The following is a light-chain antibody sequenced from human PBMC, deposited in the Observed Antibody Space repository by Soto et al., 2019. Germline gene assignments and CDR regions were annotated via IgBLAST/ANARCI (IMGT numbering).Light chain of an antibody. CDR1: QSVLSSSDTKNY. J-gene: IGKJ3*01. CDR3: QHYYGSPS. V-gene: IGKV4-1*01. CDR2: LAS. Sequence: DIVMTQSPDSLAVSLGERATINCKSSQSVLSSSDTKNYLAWYQQKPGQPPKLLIYLASTRESGVPDRFSGSGSGTDFTLTISSLQAEDVAVYYCQHYYGSPSSGPGTKVDIK.